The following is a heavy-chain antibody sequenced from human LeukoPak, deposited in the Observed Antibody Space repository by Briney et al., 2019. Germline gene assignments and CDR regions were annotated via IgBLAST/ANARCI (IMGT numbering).Heavy chain of an antibody. CDR1: GNSTGGYF. D-gene: IGHD3-3*01. Sequence: SETLSLTCTVSGNSTGGYFWSWVRQSAGKGLEWIGRIHGTGNSYYSPSLKSRVTISVDMSRPPFSLTLNSVTAPDTAVYYCARPPAKLRFLEWLFFQGQDVWGKGTTVTVSS. CDR3: ARPPAKLRFLEWLFFQGQDV. V-gene: IGHV4-4*07. J-gene: IGHJ6*04. CDR2: IHGTGNS.